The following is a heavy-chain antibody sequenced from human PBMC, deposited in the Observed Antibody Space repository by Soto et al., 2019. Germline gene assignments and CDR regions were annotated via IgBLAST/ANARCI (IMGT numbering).Heavy chain of an antibody. D-gene: IGHD3-10*01. CDR1: SASISSSNW. CDR2: IYHTGSS. CDR3: ARGGSGTYGYYYYMDV. V-gene: IGHV4-4*02. J-gene: IGHJ6*03. Sequence: QVQLQESGPGLVKPSGTLSLTCAVSSASISSSNWWSWVRQPPGQGLGWIGEIYHTGSSYYNPSLKSRVTISVDKSKNQFSLILNSVTAADTAVYYCARGGSGTYGYYYYMDVWGKGTTVTVSS.